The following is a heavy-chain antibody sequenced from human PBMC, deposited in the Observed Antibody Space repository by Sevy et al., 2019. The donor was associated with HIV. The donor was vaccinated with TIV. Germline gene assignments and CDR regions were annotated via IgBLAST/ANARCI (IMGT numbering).Heavy chain of an antibody. CDR1: GFAFYDYS. D-gene: IGHD2-8*01. V-gene: IGHV3-23*01. CDR3: AREGCTRPHDY. CDR2: LSFGCGKI. J-gene: IGHJ4*02. Sequence: GGALRLSCAASGFAFYDYSMSWIRQAPGKGLEWVATLSFGCGKINYADSVKGRFTISRDISRNSFYLQMDNLRVEDTALYYCAREGCTRPHDYWGQGTRVTVSS.